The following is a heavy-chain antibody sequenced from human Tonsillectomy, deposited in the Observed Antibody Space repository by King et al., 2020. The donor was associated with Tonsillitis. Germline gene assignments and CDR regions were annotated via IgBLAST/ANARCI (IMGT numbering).Heavy chain of an antibody. CDR3: ARDHLFGMVVAAPINNWFDP. CDR1: GGSISSYY. Sequence: QLQESGPGLVKPSETLSLTCTVSGGSISSYYWSWIRQPAGKGLEWIGRIYTSGSTNYNPSLKSRVTMSVDTSKNQFSLKLSSVTAADTAVYYCARDHLFGMVVAAPINNWFDPWGHGTLVTVSS. V-gene: IGHV4-4*07. D-gene: IGHD2-15*01. CDR2: IYTSGST. J-gene: IGHJ5*02.